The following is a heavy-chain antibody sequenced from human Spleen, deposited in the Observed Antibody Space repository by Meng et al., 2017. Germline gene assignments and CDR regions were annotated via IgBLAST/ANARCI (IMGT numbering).Heavy chain of an antibody. D-gene: IGHD4-11*01. J-gene: IGHJ4*02. Sequence: QGPLQEWGAGLLKPSGTLALACVVSGGSFSDDYWSWIRQPPGKGLEWIGEINHSGSTNYNPSLESRATISVDTSQNNLSLKLSSVTAADSAVYYCARGPTTMAHDFDYWGQGTLVTVSS. V-gene: IGHV4-34*01. CDR3: ARGPTTMAHDFDY. CDR1: GGSFSDDY. CDR2: INHSGST.